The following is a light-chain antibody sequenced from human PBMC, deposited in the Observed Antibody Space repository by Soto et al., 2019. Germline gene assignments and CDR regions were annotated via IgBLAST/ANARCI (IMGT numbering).Light chain of an antibody. CDR3: SSYTTTSTLV. Sequence: QSALTQPASVSGSPGKSITIACTGTSRDVGSYNLVSWYQQRPGEAPKLIISEVRNRPSGISYRFTGSKSGNTASLTISGLQAEDEADYYCSSYTTTSTLVFGGGTKLTVL. V-gene: IGLV2-14*01. CDR1: SRDVGSYNL. J-gene: IGLJ3*02. CDR2: EVR.